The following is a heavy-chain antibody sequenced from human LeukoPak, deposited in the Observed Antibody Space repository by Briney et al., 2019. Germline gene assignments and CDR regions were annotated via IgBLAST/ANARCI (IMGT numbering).Heavy chain of an antibody. CDR1: GGSIRGYY. V-gene: IGHV4-59*12. Sequence: PSETLSLTCNVSGGSIRGYYWSWIRQPPGKGLEWIGYIYSSGSTNYNPSLKSRVTMSLDTSKNQFSLKLKSMTAADTAVYFCASDSGRFYFDYWGQGTLVTVSS. J-gene: IGHJ4*02. CDR3: ASDSGRFYFDY. CDR2: IYSSGST.